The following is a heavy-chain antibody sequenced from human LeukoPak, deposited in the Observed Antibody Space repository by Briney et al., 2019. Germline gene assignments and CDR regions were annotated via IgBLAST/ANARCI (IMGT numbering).Heavy chain of an antibody. Sequence: SVKVSCTASGGSFSTYSISWLRQAPGQGLEWMGGIIPVFSTANYAHRLQGRVTLTTDESTNTAYMELSSLTSLDTAVYYCARDTGNGFPNWFGPWGQGTLVTVSS. CDR3: ARDTGNGFPNWFGP. V-gene: IGHV1-69*05. CDR1: GGSFSTYS. J-gene: IGHJ5*02. CDR2: IIPVFSTA. D-gene: IGHD4-17*01.